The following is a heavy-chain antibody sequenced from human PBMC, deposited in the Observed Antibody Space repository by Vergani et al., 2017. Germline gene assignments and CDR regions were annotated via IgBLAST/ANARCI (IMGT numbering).Heavy chain of an antibody. CDR1: GGSITYGAFY. D-gene: IGHD3-10*01. J-gene: IGHJ4*02. Sequence: QLQLQESGPGLVKPSETLSLTCTVSGGSITYGAFYWGWIRQSPGKGLEWIGSIYYSGLTYSNPSLKSRVAISVDTSKNQFSLYLTSVTAADTAVYYCARSRIYYGAGSPDYWGQGTLVTVSS. V-gene: IGHV4-39*07. CDR3: ARSRIYYGAGSPDY. CDR2: IYYSGLT.